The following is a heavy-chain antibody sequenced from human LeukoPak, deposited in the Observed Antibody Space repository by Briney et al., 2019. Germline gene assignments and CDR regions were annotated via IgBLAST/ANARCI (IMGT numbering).Heavy chain of an antibody. Sequence: GGSLQISFQGSGYRFTSYWIGWVRQMPGKGREWMGIIYPGDSDTRYSPSFQGQVTISADKSISTAYLQWSSLKASDTAMYYCARLGIDAEMATTTGPFDYWGQGTLVTVSS. V-gene: IGHV5-51*01. CDR2: IYPGDSDT. J-gene: IGHJ4*02. D-gene: IGHD5-24*01. CDR3: ARLGIDAEMATTTGPFDY. CDR1: GYRFTSYW.